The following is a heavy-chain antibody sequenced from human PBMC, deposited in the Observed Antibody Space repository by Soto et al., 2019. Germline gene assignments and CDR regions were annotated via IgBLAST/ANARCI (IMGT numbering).Heavy chain of an antibody. CDR2: IYYSGST. V-gene: IGHV4-39*01. J-gene: IGHJ6*02. Sequence: SETLSLTCTVSGGSISSSSYYWGWIRQPPGKGLEWIGGIYYSGSTYYNPSLKSRVTISVDTSKNQFSLKLSSVTAADTAVYYCARQSGSYFGYYYPMDVRGQGTTVT. D-gene: IGHD1-26*01. CDR3: ARQSGSYFGYYYPMDV. CDR1: GGSISSSSYY.